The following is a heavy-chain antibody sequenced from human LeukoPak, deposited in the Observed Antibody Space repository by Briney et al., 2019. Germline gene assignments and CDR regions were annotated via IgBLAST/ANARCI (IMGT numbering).Heavy chain of an antibody. J-gene: IGHJ5*02. CDR1: GGSISSGGYY. Sequence: PSQTVSLTCTVSGGSISSGGYYWSWIRQRPGKGLEWIGYIYYSGSTYYNPSLKSRVTISVDTSKNQFSLKLSSVTAADTAVYYCARADDYGRWFDPWGQGTLVTVSS. D-gene: IGHD4-17*01. CDR3: ARADDYGRWFDP. V-gene: IGHV4-31*03. CDR2: IYYSGST.